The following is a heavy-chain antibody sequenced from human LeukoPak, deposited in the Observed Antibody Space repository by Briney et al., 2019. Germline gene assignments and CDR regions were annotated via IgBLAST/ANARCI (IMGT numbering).Heavy chain of an antibody. J-gene: IGHJ4*02. CDR2: MRTDGSVP. D-gene: IGHD3-10*01. CDR3: ARDKDFTIDY. CDR1: GLTFSYYM. Sequence: GGSLGLSCEVSGLTFSYYMMTWVRQAPGEGLEWVANMRTDGSVPSYVDSVKGRFTISRDNAKSSLYLQMNNLRVEDTAVYYCARDKDFTIDYWGQGTLVTVSS. V-gene: IGHV3-7*01.